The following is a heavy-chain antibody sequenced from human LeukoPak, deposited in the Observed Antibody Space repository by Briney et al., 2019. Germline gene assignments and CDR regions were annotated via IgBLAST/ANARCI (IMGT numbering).Heavy chain of an antibody. CDR2: INHSGST. V-gene: IGHV4-34*01. D-gene: IGHD2-8*01. J-gene: IGHJ5*02. CDR1: GGSFSGYY. CDR3: ASSSLGYA. Sequence: SETLSLTCAVYGGSFSGYYWSWIRQPPGKGLEWIGEINHSGSTNYNPSLKSRVTISVDTSKNQFSLKLSSVTAADTAVYYCASSSLGYAWGQGTLVTVSS.